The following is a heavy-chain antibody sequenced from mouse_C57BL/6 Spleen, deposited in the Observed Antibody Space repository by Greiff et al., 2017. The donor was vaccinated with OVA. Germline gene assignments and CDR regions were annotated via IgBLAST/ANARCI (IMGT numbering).Heavy chain of an antibody. J-gene: IGHJ1*03. V-gene: IGHV1-55*01. D-gene: IGHD1-1*01. CDR2: IYPGSGST. CDR3: ARGDYGCSTDV. Sequence: QVQLKQPGAELVKPGASVKMSCKASGYTFTSYWITWVKQRPGQGLEWIGDIYPGSGSTNYNEKFKSKATLTVDTSSSTAYMQLSSLTSEDSAVYYWARGDYGCSTDVWGTGTTVTVSS. CDR1: GYTFTSYW.